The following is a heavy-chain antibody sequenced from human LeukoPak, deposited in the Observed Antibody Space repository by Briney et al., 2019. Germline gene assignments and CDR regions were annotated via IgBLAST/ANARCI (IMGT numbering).Heavy chain of an antibody. CDR1: GFRFTGYS. Sequence: GGSLRLSCAASGFRFTGYSMSWVRQAPGKGLEWVAGLGRSGEYTYYADSVKGRFTISRDNSKDTVSLQMNSLRAEDSAIYYCVGDRPCDTCMPMDAWGQGTTVTVSS. D-gene: IGHD2-2*01. CDR3: VGDRPCDTCMPMDA. V-gene: IGHV3-23*01. J-gene: IGHJ6*02. CDR2: LGRSGEYT.